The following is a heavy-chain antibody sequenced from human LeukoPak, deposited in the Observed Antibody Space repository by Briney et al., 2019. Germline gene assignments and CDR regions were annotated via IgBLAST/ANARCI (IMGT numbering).Heavy chain of an antibody. J-gene: IGHJ6*02. CDR2: FDPEDGET. CDR3: ATVASYGQWNGMDV. Sequence: ASVKVSCKVSGYTLTELSMHWVRQAPGKGLEWMEGFDPEDGETIYAQKFQGRVTMTEDTSTDTAYMELSSLRSEDTAVYYCATVASYGQWNGMDVWGQGTTVTVSS. CDR1: GYTLTELS. V-gene: IGHV1-24*01. D-gene: IGHD6-19*01.